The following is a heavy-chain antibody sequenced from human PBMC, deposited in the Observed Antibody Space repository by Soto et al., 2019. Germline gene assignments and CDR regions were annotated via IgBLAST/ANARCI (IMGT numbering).Heavy chain of an antibody. D-gene: IGHD2-15*01. CDR1: GFTFSNYG. CDR2: ISYDGSHK. J-gene: IGHJ4*02. CDR3: AKDGAPRYCSRSSCHPAGAY. Sequence: QVQLVESGGGVVQPGRSLRLSCAGSGFTFSNYGLHLVRQAPGKRLEWVAVISYDGSHKYYADSVKGRFTISRDNSNTMLYLQMASLRAEDTAVYYCAKDGAPRYCSRSSCHPAGAYWGQGTLVTVCS. V-gene: IGHV3-30*18.